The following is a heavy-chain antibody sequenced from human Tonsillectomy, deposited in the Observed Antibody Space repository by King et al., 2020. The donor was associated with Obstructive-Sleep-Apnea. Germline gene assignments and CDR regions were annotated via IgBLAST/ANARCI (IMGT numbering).Heavy chain of an antibody. CDR1: GGTFRSTT. Sequence: QLVQSGAEVKKPGASVRVSCKASGGTFRSTTSGLGRHAPGQALEWVGEISAMVQNTNYAQKIQDRVTLYADESTTTAHMDLRSLRFEYTAVYYCARRWFGQSHQGMDVWGQGTTVTVSS. CDR2: ISAMVQNT. J-gene: IGHJ6*02. CDR3: ARRWFGQSHQGMDV. V-gene: IGHV1-69*01. D-gene: IGHD3-10*01.